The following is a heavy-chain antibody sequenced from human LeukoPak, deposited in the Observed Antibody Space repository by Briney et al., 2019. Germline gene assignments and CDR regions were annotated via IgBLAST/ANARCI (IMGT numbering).Heavy chain of an antibody. CDR3: ARDRYCSSTSCLIWFDP. CDR1: GFTFSSYW. J-gene: IGHJ5*02. Sequence: GGSLRLSCAASGFTFSSYWMHWVRQAPGKGLVWVSRINSDGSSTSYADSVKGRFTISRDNAKNTLYLQMNSLRAEDTAVYYCARDRYCSSTSCLIWFDPWAQGTLVTVSS. D-gene: IGHD2-2*01. V-gene: IGHV3-74*01. CDR2: INSDGSST.